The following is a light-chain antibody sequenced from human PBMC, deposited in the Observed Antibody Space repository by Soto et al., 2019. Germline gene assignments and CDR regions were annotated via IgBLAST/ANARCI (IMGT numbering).Light chain of an antibody. V-gene: IGLV1-40*01. CDR3: QSYDSTRSARYV. J-gene: IGLJ1*01. CDR1: SSNIGAGYD. Sequence: QSVLTQPPSVSGAPGQRVTISCTAGSSNIGAGYDVHWYQQRPGTAPKLLIFGNINRPSGVPDRFSGSKSDTSASLAITVLQAEDEGDYYCQSYDSTRSARYVFGTGTKVTVL. CDR2: GNI.